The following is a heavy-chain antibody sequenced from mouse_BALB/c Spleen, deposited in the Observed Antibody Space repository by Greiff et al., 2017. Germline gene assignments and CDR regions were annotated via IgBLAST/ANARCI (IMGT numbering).Heavy chain of an antibody. CDR2: ISNGGGST. Sequence: EVMLVESGGGLVQPGGSLKLSCAASGFTFSSYTMSWVRQTPEKRLEWVAYISNGGGSTYYPDTVKGRFTISRDNAKNTLYLQMSSLKSEDTAMYYCARHVSTTVVARNWYFDVWGAGTTVTVSS. CDR1: GFTFSSYT. V-gene: IGHV5-12-2*01. D-gene: IGHD1-1*01. CDR3: ARHVSTTVVARNWYFDV. J-gene: IGHJ1*01.